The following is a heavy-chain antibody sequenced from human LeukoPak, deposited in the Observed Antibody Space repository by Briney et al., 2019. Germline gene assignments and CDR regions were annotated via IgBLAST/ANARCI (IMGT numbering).Heavy chain of an antibody. CDR2: IWPDGSYK. J-gene: IGHJ4*02. CDR3: ARAVGPFDY. CDR1: GFTFSTYG. Sequence: GGSLRLSCATSGFTFSTYGIHWVRQAPGKGLEWVAAIWPDGSYKYYADSVKGRFTISRDNSKNTVYLQMNTLRDEDTAVYYCARAVGPFDYWGQGTLVTVSS. D-gene: IGHD3-16*01. V-gene: IGHV3-33*01.